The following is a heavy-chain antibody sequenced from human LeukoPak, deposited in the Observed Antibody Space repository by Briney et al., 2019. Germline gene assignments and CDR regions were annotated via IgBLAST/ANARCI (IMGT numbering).Heavy chain of an antibody. D-gene: IGHD2-2*01. CDR3: ARSTIAYCSSTSCYLSTVDY. V-gene: IGHV1-18*01. J-gene: IGHJ4*02. Sequence: ASVKVSCKASGYTFTSYGISWERQAPGQGLEWMGWISAYNGNTNYAQKLQGRVTMTTDTSTSTAYMELRSLRSDDTAVYYCARSTIAYCSSTSCYLSTVDYWGQGTLVTVSS. CDR1: GYTFTSYG. CDR2: ISAYNGNT.